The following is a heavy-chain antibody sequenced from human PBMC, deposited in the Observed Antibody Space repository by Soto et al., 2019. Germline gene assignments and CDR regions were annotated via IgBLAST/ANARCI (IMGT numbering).Heavy chain of an antibody. V-gene: IGHV1-2*02. Sequence: GASVKVSCKASGYTYTGYYMHWVRQAPGQGLEWMGWINPNSGGTNYAQKFQGRVTMTRDTSISTAYMELSRLRSDDTAVYYCARNQDVEDGMDVWGQGTTVTVSS. CDR1: GYTYTGYY. CDR3: ARNQDVEDGMDV. J-gene: IGHJ6*02. CDR2: INPNSGGT.